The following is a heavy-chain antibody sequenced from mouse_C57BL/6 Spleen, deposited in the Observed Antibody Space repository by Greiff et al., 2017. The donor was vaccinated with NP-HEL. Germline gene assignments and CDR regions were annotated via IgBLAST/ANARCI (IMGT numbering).Heavy chain of an antibody. CDR1: GYAFTNYL. Sequence: QVQLQQSGAELVRPGTSVKVSCKASGYAFTNYLIEWVKQRPGQGLEWIGVINPGSGGTNYNEKFKGKAILTADKSSSTAYMQLSSLTSEDSAVYFCARGYYDSSYVCAMDYWGKGTSVTVSS. V-gene: IGHV1-54*01. CDR2: INPGSGGT. D-gene: IGHD1-1*01. J-gene: IGHJ4*01. CDR3: ARGYYDSSYVCAMDY.